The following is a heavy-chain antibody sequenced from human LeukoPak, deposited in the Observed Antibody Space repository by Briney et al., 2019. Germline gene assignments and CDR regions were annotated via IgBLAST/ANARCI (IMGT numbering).Heavy chain of an antibody. CDR1: GYRFTSYW. CDR2: INPGDSDT. CDR3: ARRPSGSYYWYFDL. V-gene: IGHV5-51*01. Sequence: GESLKISCKGSGYRFTSYWIGWVRQMPGKGLEWMGIINPGDSDTRCSPSFQGQVTISADKSISTAYLQWSSLKASDTAMYYCARRPSGSYYWYFDLWGRGTLVTVSS. J-gene: IGHJ2*01. D-gene: IGHD1-26*01.